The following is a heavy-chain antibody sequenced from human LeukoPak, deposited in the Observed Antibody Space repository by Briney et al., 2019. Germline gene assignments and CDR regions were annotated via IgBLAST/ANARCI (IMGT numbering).Heavy chain of an antibody. V-gene: IGHV4-39*01. Sequence: SETLSLTCTVSGGSISSSSYYWGWIRQPPGKGLEWIGSIYYSGSTYYNPSLKSRVTISVDTSKNQFSLKLSSVTAAVTAVYYCARLVYYGSGSYFDIWGQGTMVTVSS. J-gene: IGHJ3*02. CDR2: IYYSGST. CDR3: ARLVYYGSGSYFDI. CDR1: GGSISSSSYY. D-gene: IGHD3-10*01.